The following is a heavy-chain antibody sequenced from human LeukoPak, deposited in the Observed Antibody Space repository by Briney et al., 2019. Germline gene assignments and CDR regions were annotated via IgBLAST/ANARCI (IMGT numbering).Heavy chain of an antibody. CDR2: ISSSSSYI. V-gene: IGHV3-21*04. D-gene: IGHD2-2*01. CDR1: GFTFSSYS. CDR3: AKVRFGSTSSRDAFDI. J-gene: IGHJ3*02. Sequence: PGGSLRLSCAASGFTFSSYSMNWVRQAPGKGLEWVSSISSSSSYIYYADSVKGRFTISRDNAKNSLYLQMNSLRAEDTAVYYCAKVRFGSTSSRDAFDIWGQGTMVTVSS.